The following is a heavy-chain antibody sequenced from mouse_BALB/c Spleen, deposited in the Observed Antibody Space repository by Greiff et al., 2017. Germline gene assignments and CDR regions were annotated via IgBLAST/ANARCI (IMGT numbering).Heavy chain of an antibody. CDR1: GFNIKDYY. CDR2: IDPENGDT. V-gene: IGHV14-4*02. Sequence: EVQLQQSGAELVRSGASVKLSCTASGFNIKDYYMHWVKQRPEQGLEWIGWIDPENGDTEYAPKFQGKATMTADTSSNTAYLQLSSLTSEDTAVYYCMITTAWFAYWGQGTLVTVSA. D-gene: IGHD2-4*01. J-gene: IGHJ3*01. CDR3: MITTAWFAY.